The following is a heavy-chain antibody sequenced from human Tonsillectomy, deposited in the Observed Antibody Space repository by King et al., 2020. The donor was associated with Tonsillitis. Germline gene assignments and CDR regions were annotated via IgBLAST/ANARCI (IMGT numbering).Heavy chain of an antibody. J-gene: IGHJ6*02. CDR1: VGSISSGGYY. CDR3: ARTKVSAKDPLYYGMDV. V-gene: IGHV4-31*03. D-gene: IGHD6-6*01. Sequence: VQLQESGPGLVKPSQTLSLTCTVSVGSISSGGYYWSWIRQHPGKGLEWIGYIYYSGSTYYNPSLKSRVTISVDTSKNQFSLKLSSVTAADTAVYYCARTKVSAKDPLYYGMDVWGQGTTVTVSS. CDR2: IYYSGST.